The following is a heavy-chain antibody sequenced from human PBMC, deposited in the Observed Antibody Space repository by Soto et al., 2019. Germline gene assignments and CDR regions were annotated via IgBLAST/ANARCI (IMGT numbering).Heavy chain of an antibody. Sequence: QVQLVESGGGVVQPGRSLRLSCAASGFTFSTSAMHWVRQAPGKGLEWVAVISNDESKMFYADSVKGRFTISRDNSMNTLYLQMNSLRAEDTAVDYCARGWGAAAVNNWLDPWGQGTLVTVSS. J-gene: IGHJ5*02. CDR1: GFTFSTSA. D-gene: IGHD6-13*01. CDR3: ARGWGAAAVNNWLDP. V-gene: IGHV3-30-3*01. CDR2: ISNDESKM.